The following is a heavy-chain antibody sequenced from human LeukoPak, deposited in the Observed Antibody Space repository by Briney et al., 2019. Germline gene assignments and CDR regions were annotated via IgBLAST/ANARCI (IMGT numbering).Heavy chain of an antibody. CDR3: ARSRSSSWNIFDF. CDR1: GFTFSSYG. J-gene: IGHJ4*02. V-gene: IGHV3-30*02. CDR2: IRYDGSNK. Sequence: GGSLRLSCAASGFTFSSYGMHWVRQAPGKGLEWVAFIRYDGSNKYYADSVKGRFTISRDNSKNTLYLQMNSLRAEDTAVYYCARSRSSSWNIFDFWGQGTLVTVSS. D-gene: IGHD6-13*01.